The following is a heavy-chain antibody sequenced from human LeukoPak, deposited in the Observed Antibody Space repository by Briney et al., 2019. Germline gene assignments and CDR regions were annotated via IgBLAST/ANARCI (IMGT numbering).Heavy chain of an antibody. Sequence: SETLSLTCAVYGGSFSGYYWSWIRQPPGKGLEWIGEINHSGSTNYNPSLKSRVSISVDTSKNQFSLKLSSVTAADTAVYYCARRSRYFDWLFFDYWGQGTLVTVSS. CDR1: GGSFSGYY. CDR2: INHSGST. D-gene: IGHD3-9*01. J-gene: IGHJ4*02. V-gene: IGHV4-34*01. CDR3: ARRSRYFDWLFFDY.